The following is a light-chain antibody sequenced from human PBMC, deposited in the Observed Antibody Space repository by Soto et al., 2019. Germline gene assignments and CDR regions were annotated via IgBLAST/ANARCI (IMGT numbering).Light chain of an antibody. V-gene: IGLV2-8*01. CDR2: EVS. J-gene: IGLJ3*02. Sequence: QSALTQPPSASGSPGQSVTISCTGTSSDVGGYNYVSWYQQHPGKAPKLLINEVSKRPSGVPDRFSGSKSGNTASLTVSGLQAADEADYYCNSYAGSYNWVFGGGTKVTVL. CDR1: SSDVGGYNY. CDR3: NSYAGSYNWV.